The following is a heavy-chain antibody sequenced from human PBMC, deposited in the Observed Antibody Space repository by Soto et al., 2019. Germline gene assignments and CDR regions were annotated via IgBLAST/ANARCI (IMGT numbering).Heavy chain of an antibody. CDR3: ARSVFP. CDR2: ISYSGTT. J-gene: IGHJ5*02. CDR1: GGSITSGGYY. Sequence: PSETLSLTCTVSGGSITSGGYYWSWIRQPPGKGLEWVAYISYSGTTYYNPSLKSRLSISADTCKNQFSLELKSVTVADTAVYYCARSVFPWGQGTLVTVSS. V-gene: IGHV4-30-4*01.